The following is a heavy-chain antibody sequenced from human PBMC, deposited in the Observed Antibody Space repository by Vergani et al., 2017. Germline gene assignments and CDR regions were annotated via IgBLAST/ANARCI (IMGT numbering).Heavy chain of an antibody. V-gene: IGHV4-4*02. CDR3: TRGYGDYGAD. CDR2: IYHSGTT. D-gene: IGHD4-17*01. CDR1: GGSVSSSSW. J-gene: IGHJ4*02. Sequence: QMQLQESGPGLVKASETLSLTCTVSGGSVSSSSWWSWVRQPPGKGLEWIGEIYHSGTTNFNPSLKSRVTMSIDKSKNQFSLKLNSVTAADTAVYYCTRGYGDYGADWGQGILVTVSS.